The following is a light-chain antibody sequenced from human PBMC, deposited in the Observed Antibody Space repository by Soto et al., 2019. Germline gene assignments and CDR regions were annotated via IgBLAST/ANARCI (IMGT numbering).Light chain of an antibody. CDR1: SSDVGGYDY. CDR3: SSYGSSTTYV. J-gene: IGLJ1*01. Sequence: QSALTQPASVSGSPGQSITISCTGTSSDVGGYDYVSWYQQHPGKAPKLMIYEVTNRPSGVSSRFSGSKSGNTASLTISGLQAEDEADYYCSSYGSSTTYVFGTGTKLTVL. CDR2: EVT. V-gene: IGLV2-14*01.